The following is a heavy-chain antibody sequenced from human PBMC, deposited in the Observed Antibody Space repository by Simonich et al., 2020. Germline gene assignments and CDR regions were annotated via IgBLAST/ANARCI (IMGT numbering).Heavy chain of an antibody. CDR1: GFTFSSYG. V-gene: IGHV3-33*01. CDR3: ARDRNSGSYFDY. Sequence: QVQLVESGGGVFQPGRSLRLSCAASGFTFSSYGMHWVRQAPGKGLGGVAVIWYVGSNKYYADSVKGRFTISRDNSKNTLYLQMNSLRAEDTAVYYCARDRNSGSYFDYWGQGTLVTVSS. CDR2: IWYVGSNK. D-gene: IGHD1-26*01. J-gene: IGHJ4*02.